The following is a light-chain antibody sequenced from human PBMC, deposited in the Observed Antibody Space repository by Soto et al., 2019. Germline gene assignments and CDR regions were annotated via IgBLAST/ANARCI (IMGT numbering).Light chain of an antibody. CDR1: SSNIGTGYD. CDR3: QSYDNSLGGHEV. Sequence: QSVLTQPPSVSGAPGQRVTISCTGSSSNIGTGYDVHWYQQIPGTAPKLLIFGNTNRPSGVPDRFSGSKSGTSASLAISGLQAEDEADYYCQSYDNSLGGHEVFGGGTKLTVL. CDR2: GNT. J-gene: IGLJ2*01. V-gene: IGLV1-40*01.